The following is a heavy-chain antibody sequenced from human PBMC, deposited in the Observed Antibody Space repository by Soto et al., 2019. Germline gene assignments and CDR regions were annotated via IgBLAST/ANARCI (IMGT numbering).Heavy chain of an antibody. J-gene: IGHJ4*02. D-gene: IGHD3-22*01. CDR1: GFTFSSYG. CDR2: ISYDGSNK. V-gene: IGHV3-30*18. Sequence: PGGSLRLSCAASGFTFSSYGMHWVRQAPGKGLEWVAVISYDGSNKYYADSVKGRFTISRDNSKNTLYLQMNSLRAEDTAVYYCAKDGPYYYDSSGQILFDYWGQGTLVTVPQ. CDR3: AKDGPYYYDSSGQILFDY.